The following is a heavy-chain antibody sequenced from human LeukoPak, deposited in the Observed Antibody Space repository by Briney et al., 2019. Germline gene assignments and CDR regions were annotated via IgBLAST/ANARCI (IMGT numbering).Heavy chain of an antibody. CDR1: GYSFTSYC. CDR3: GMSGDRVPLQDDVFDV. CDR2: IYPGDSGP. V-gene: IGHV5-51*01. D-gene: IGHD1-26*01. J-gene: IGHJ3*01. Sequence: GESLKISCKVSGYSFTSYCIGWVRQMPGKGLEWMGIIYPGDSGPTYSPSFQGQVTISVDESISTAYLQWSSLQASDTAMYYCGMSGDRVPLQDDVFDVWGQETMVTVST.